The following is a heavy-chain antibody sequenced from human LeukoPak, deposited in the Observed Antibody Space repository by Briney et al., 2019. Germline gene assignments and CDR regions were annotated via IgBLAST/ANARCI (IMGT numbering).Heavy chain of an antibody. J-gene: IGHJ4*01. CDR3: ARVFAAAGTGDY. Sequence: SVKVSCKASGYTFTSYDISWVRQAPGQGLEWMGGIIPIFGTANYAQKFQGRVTITADESTSTAYMELSSLRSEDTAVYYCARVFAAAGTGDYWGQGTLVTVSS. CDR2: IIPIFGTA. CDR1: GYTFTSYD. V-gene: IGHV1-69*13. D-gene: IGHD6-13*01.